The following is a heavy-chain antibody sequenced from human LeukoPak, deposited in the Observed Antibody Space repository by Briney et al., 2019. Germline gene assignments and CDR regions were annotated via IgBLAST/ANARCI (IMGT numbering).Heavy chain of an antibody. CDR1: GGSISSGDYY. D-gene: IGHD2-2*01. J-gene: IGHJ3*02. CDR2: IYYSGST. V-gene: IGHV4-30-4*08. CDR3: ARDIYCSSTSRYPDAFDI. Sequence: PSQTLSLTCTVSGGSISSGDYYWSWICQPPGKGLEWIGYIYYSGSTYYNPSLKSRVTISVDTSKNQFSLKLSSVTAADTAVYYCARDIYCSSTSRYPDAFDIWGQGTMVTVSS.